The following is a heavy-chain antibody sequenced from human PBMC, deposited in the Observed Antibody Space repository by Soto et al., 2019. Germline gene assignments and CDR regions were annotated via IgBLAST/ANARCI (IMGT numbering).Heavy chain of an antibody. CDR2: IIPIFGTA. CDR3: ARLWGPRTSAHYGMDV. Sequence: GASVKVSCKASGGTFSSYAISWVRQAPGQGLEWMGGIIPIFGTANYAQKFQGRVTITADESTSTAYMELSSLRSEDTAVYYCARLWGPRTSAHYGMDVWGQGTTVTVSS. J-gene: IGHJ6*02. CDR1: GGTFSSYA. D-gene: IGHD3-16*01. V-gene: IGHV1-69*13.